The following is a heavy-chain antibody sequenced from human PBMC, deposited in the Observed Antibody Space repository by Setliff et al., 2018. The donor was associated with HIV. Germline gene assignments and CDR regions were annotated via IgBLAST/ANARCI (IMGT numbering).Heavy chain of an antibody. Sequence: GASVKVSCKTSGYMFIAYGMSWVRRAPGQGLEWMGWIGPYNDRTEYAQEFQGRVSLTIDTSASTAYMELRSLRSDDTAVYYCARDSGMATIGGGFIWGQGTLVTVSS. J-gene: IGHJ4*02. D-gene: IGHD3-10*01. V-gene: IGHV1-18*01. CDR1: GYMFIAYG. CDR2: IGPYNDRT. CDR3: ARDSGMATIGGGFI.